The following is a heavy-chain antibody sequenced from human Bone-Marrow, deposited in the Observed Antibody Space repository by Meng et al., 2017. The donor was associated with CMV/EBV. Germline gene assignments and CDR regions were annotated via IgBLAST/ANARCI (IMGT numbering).Heavy chain of an antibody. Sequence: SVKVSCKASGGTFSNYSFSRVRQAPGQGLEWMGRNIPTLAVTGSAQKFQGWLTLTADKSTTTAYMELSRLRSDDTAVYYCARGGAVAGTLRYYGMDVWGQGTTVTASS. CDR3: ARGGAVAGTLRYYGMDV. J-gene: IGHJ6*02. CDR2: NIPTLAVT. D-gene: IGHD6-19*01. CDR1: GGTFSNYS. V-gene: IGHV1-69*04.